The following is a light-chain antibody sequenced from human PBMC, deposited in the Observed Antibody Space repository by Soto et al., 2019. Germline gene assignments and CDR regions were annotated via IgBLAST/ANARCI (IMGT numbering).Light chain of an antibody. CDR2: DAS. CDR3: QQRSNWIT. V-gene: IGKV3-11*01. J-gene: IGKJ5*01. Sequence: EIVLTHSPATLALSPCERAALYCSASQSVSSYLAWYQQKPGQAPGLLIYDASNRATGIPARFSGSGSGTDFTLTISSLEPEDSALYYCQQRSNWITFGQGTRLEIK. CDR1: QSVSSY.